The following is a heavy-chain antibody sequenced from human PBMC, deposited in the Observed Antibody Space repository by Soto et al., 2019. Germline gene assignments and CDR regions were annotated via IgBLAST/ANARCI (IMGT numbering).Heavy chain of an antibody. Sequence: GASVKVSCKASGGTFSSYAISWVRQAPGQGLEWMGGIIPIFGTANYAQKFQGRVTITADKSTSTAYMELNSLRSEDTAVYYCARDSPIGSTFSGYEAIDYWGQGTLVTVSS. CDR3: ARDSPIGSTFSGYEAIDY. CDR1: GGTFSSYA. V-gene: IGHV1-69*06. D-gene: IGHD5-12*01. CDR2: IIPIFGTA. J-gene: IGHJ4*02.